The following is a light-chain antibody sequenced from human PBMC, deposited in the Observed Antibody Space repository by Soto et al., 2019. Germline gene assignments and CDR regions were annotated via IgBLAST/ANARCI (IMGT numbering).Light chain of an antibody. CDR1: NSDVNY. V-gene: IGLV2-14*01. CDR3: SSSTSSSTLV. J-gene: IGLJ1*01. Sequence: QSVLAQPASVSGAPGQSITISCTGTNSDVNYVSWHQQHPGKAPKLMIYEVINRSSGVSTRFSGSKSGNTASLTISGLQAEDEADYYCSSSTSSSTLVFGTGTKVTVL. CDR2: EVI.